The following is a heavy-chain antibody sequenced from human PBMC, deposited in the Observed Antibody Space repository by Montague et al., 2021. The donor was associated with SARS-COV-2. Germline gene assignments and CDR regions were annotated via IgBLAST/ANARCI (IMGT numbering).Heavy chain of an antibody. J-gene: IGHJ4*02. V-gene: IGHV4-39*07. D-gene: IGHD1-1*01. Sequence: SETLSLTCTVSGGSITIRSYYWGWIRQPPGKGLEWIGNIYYSGSTSYYNPSLKSRVTISLDTSKNQFSLRLRSVTAADTAVYDCARDWTHDYWGQGTLVAVSS. CDR2: IYYSGSTS. CDR3: ARDWTHDY. CDR1: GGSITIRSYY.